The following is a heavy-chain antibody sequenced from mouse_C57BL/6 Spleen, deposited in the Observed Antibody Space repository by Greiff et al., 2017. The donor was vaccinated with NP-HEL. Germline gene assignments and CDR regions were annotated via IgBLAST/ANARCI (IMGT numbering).Heavy chain of an antibody. D-gene: IGHD2-1*01. J-gene: IGHJ1*03. CDR2: ISSGSSTI. CDR3: ARLYYGNWYFDV. V-gene: IGHV5-17*01. Sequence: EVKLMESGEGLVKPGGSLKLSCAASGFTFSDYGMHWVRQAPEKGLEWVAYISSGSSTIYYADTVKGRFTISRDNAKNTLFLQMTSLRSEDTAMYYCARLYYGNWYFDVWGTGTTVTVSS. CDR1: GFTFSDYG.